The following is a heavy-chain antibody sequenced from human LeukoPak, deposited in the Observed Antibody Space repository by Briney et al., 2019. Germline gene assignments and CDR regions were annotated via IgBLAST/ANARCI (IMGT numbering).Heavy chain of an antibody. J-gene: IGHJ5*02. D-gene: IGHD3-9*01. CDR1: GYSISSGYY. CDR3: ARQIDPWAPFDP. V-gene: IGHV4-38-2*02. CDR2: IYHSGRT. Sequence: SETLSLTCTVSGYSISSGYYWGWIRQPPGKGLEWIGSIYHSGRTYYNPSLESRVTISVDTSKNQFSLKLSSVTAADTAVYYCARQIDPWAPFDPWGQGTLVTVSS.